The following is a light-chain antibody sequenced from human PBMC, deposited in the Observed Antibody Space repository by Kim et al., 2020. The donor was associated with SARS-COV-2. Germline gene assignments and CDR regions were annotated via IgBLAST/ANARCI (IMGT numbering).Light chain of an antibody. CDR1: QSVTSN. CDR3: QQYTKWPL. CDR2: AAS. Sequence: SVVPGETATLSCRASQSVTSNLVWYQQKAGQAPRLLIYAASTRATGIPARFSGAGSGTEFTLTISSLQPEDFAIYYCQQYTKWPLFGPGTRVEIK. J-gene: IGKJ3*01. V-gene: IGKV3-15*01.